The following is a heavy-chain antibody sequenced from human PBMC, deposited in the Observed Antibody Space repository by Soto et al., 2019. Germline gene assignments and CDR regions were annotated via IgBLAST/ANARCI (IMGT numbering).Heavy chain of an antibody. Sequence: SETLSLTCAVYGASFSDYYWTWLRQPPGKGLKWIGSMYYSGSTYYNPSLKSRVTISVDTSKNQFSLKLTSVTAADTAVYHCARHVGNSPPGSWGQGTLVTVSS. D-gene: IGHD1-26*01. CDR2: MYYSGST. J-gene: IGHJ4*02. CDR1: GASFSDYY. V-gene: IGHV4-34*01. CDR3: ARHVGNSPPGS.